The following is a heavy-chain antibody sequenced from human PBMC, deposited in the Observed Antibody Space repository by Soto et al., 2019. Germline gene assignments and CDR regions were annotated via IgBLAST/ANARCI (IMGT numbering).Heavy chain of an antibody. J-gene: IGHJ4*02. Sequence: EVQLLESGGGLVQPGGSLRLSCAAPGFTFSSYAMSWVRQAPGKGLEWVSAISGSRGSTYYADSVKGRFTIARDNSKNTLYLQMNSLRAEDTAVYYCAKDGYYYDSSGYDFDYWGQGTLVTVSS. D-gene: IGHD3-22*01. CDR2: ISGSRGST. CDR3: AKDGYYYDSSGYDFDY. CDR1: GFTFSSYA. V-gene: IGHV3-23*01.